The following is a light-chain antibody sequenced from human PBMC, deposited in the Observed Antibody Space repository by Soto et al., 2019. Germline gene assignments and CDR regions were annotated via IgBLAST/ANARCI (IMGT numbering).Light chain of an antibody. CDR2: GAS. V-gene: IGKV3-15*01. Sequence: EIVMTQSPATPSVSPGERATLSCRASQSVSSDLAWYHQKPGQAPRLLIYGASTRATGIPARFSGSGSGTDFTLTISRLEPEDVAVYYCQQYDSSPRTFGQGTKVDIK. J-gene: IGKJ1*01. CDR3: QQYDSSPRT. CDR1: QSVSSD.